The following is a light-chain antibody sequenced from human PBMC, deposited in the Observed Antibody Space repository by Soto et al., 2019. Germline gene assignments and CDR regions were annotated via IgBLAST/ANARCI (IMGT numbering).Light chain of an antibody. J-gene: IGKJ4*01. V-gene: IGKV3D-20*02. CDR3: QKRSKWPLT. Sequence: IVLTESPGTVSFSPVEISTVSVRASQSVTSSDLAWYPQKPGQAHRLLIYGVSSRATGIPDRFSGSGAGTDFTLTITRLEPEDFAVDYCQKRSKWPLTFGGGTKGDIK. CDR1: QSVTSSD. CDR2: GVS.